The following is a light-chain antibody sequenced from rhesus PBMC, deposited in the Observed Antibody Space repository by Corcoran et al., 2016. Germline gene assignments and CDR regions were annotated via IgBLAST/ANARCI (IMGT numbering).Light chain of an antibody. J-gene: IGKJ2*01. V-gene: IGKV4-1*01. CDR3: QQYYSSPYS. CDR2: WAS. CDR1: QSLSYSSNNKNY. Sequence: DIVMTQSPDSLAVSLGERVTINCKSSQSLSYSSNNKNYLAWYQQKPGQAPKLLIYWASTRESGVPNRVSGSGSGTDFTLTISGLQAEDVAVYYCQQYYSSPYSFGQGTKVEIK.